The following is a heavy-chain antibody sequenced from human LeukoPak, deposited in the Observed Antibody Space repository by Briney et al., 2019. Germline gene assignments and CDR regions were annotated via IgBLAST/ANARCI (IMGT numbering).Heavy chain of an antibody. Sequence: PGGSLRLSCAASGFTFSGSAMHWVRQASGKGLEWVGRIRSKANSYATAYAASVKGRFTISRDDSKNTAYLQMNSLKTEDTAVYYCTRHDRWDDHGDYVDFDYWGQGTLVTVSS. CDR3: TRHDRWDDHGDYVDFDY. J-gene: IGHJ4*02. V-gene: IGHV3-73*01. D-gene: IGHD4-17*01. CDR1: GFTFSGSA. CDR2: IRSKANSYAT.